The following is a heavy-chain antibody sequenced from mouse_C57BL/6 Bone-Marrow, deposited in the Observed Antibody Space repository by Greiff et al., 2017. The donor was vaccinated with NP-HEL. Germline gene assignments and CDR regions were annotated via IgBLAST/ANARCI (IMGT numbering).Heavy chain of an antibody. CDR2: IWRGGST. CDR3: AKNSHYYGSSYVWYFDV. Sequence: VKLVESGPGLVQPSQSLSITCTVSGFSLTSYGVHWVRQSPGKGLEWLGVIWRGGSTDYNAAFMSRLSITKDNSKSQVFFKMNSLQADDTAIYYCAKNSHYYGSSYVWYFDVWGTGTTVTVSS. V-gene: IGHV2-5*01. J-gene: IGHJ1*03. CDR1: GFSLTSYG. D-gene: IGHD1-1*01.